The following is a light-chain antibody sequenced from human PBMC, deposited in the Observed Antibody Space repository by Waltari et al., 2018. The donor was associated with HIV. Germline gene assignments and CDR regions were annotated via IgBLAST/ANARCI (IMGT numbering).Light chain of an antibody. CDR3: QVWDSNTLV. CDR2: KDT. CDR1: NIGINN. J-gene: IGLJ2*01. V-gene: IGLV3-9*01. Sequence: SYALTQPLSVSVALGQTATITCEGNNIGINNVHWYQQKPPQAPVLVIYKDTNRPSEIPGRFSGSNSGNTATLTIARAEAGDEADYYCQVWDSNTLVFGGRTKLSVL.